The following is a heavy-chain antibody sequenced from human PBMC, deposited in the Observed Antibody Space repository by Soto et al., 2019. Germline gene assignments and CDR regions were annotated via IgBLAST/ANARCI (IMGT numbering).Heavy chain of an antibody. CDR2: IYYSGST. CDR1: GYSISSSNW. V-gene: IGHV4-28*03. J-gene: IGHJ6*03. D-gene: IGHD6-19*01. CDR3: ARVWLGTRHYYYYMDV. Sequence: PSETLSLTCAVSGYSISSSNWWGWIRQPPGKGLEWIGYIYYSGSTYYNPSLKSRVTMSVDTSKNQFSLKLSSVTAVDTAVYYCARVWLGTRHYYYYMDVWGKGTTVTVSS.